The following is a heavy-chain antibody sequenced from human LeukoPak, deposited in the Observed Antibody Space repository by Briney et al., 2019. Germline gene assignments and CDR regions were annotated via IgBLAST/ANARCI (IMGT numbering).Heavy chain of an antibody. Sequence: GGSLRLSCAASGFTFSSYWMSWVRQAPGKGLELVANIKQEGSEKYYVDSVKGRFTISRDNAKNSLYLQMNSLRAEDTAVYYCARRGNYDILTGSQGNWFDPWGQGTLVTVSS. CDR2: IKQEGSEK. V-gene: IGHV3-7*01. CDR3: ARRGNYDILTGSQGNWFDP. D-gene: IGHD3-9*01. J-gene: IGHJ5*02. CDR1: GFTFSSYW.